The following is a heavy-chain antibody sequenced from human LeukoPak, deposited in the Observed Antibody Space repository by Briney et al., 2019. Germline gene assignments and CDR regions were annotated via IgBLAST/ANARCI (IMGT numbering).Heavy chain of an antibody. CDR3: ARGVYGSQDY. CDR1: GHSISSPYY. D-gene: IGHD1-26*01. Sequence: PSETLSLTCTVSGHSISSPYYWAWIRQPPGQGLEWIGSISHGATTYCKPSLKSRLTISIDVSKNHFSLELTSVTATDTAVYYCARGVYGSQDYWGQGTLVTVSS. V-gene: IGHV4-38-2*02. CDR2: ISHGATT. J-gene: IGHJ4*02.